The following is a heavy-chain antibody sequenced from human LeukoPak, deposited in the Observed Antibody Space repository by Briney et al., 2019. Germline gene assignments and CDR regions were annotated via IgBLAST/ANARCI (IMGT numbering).Heavy chain of an antibody. V-gene: IGHV4-34*01. D-gene: IGHD6-19*01. J-gene: IGHJ4*02. CDR3: ARLTLGQWLAYFDY. CDR1: GGSFSGYY. CDR2: IYYSGST. Sequence: PSETLSLTCAVYGGSFSGYYWSWIRQPPGKGLEWIGSIYYSGSTYYNPSLKSRVTISVDTSKNQFSLKLSSVTAADTAVYYCARLTLGQWLAYFDYWGQGTLVTVSS.